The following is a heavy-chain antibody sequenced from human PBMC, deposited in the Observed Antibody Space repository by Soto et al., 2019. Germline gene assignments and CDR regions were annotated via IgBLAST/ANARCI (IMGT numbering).Heavy chain of an antibody. D-gene: IGHD3-16*01. Sequence: PSETLSLTCTVSGGSISSGGYYWSWIRQHPGKGLEWIGYIYYSGSTYYNPSLKSRVTISVDTSKNQLSLKLSSVTAADTAVYYCARGARGDYVWGSYSDFDYWGQGTLVTVSS. J-gene: IGHJ4*02. CDR1: GGSISSGGYY. CDR3: ARGARGDYVWGSYSDFDY. CDR2: IYYSGST. V-gene: IGHV4-31*03.